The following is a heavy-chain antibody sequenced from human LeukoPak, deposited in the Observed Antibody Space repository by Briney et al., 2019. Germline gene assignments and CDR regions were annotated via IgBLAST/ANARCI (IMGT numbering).Heavy chain of an antibody. CDR2: MFHSGST. V-gene: IGHV4-38-2*02. D-gene: IGHD1-26*01. J-gene: IGHJ4*02. CDR3: ARDSGTYHTLNS. Sequence: SETLSLTCAVSGSSISNGFYWGWIRQPPGKGLEWIGSMFHSGSTYYNPSLKSRVAMSVDTSKNQFSLKLSSVTAADTAVYYCARDSGTYHTLNSWGQGTLVTVSS. CDR1: GSSISNGFY.